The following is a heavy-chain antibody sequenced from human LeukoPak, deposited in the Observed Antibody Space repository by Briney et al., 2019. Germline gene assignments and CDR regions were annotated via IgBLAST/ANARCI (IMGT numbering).Heavy chain of an antibody. J-gene: IGHJ6*03. V-gene: IGHV4-59*01. CDR2: IYYSGST. CDR1: GGTISSYY. Sequence: SETLSLTCTVSGGTISSYYWSWIRQPPGKGLEWIGYIYYSGSTNYNPSLKSRLTISVDTSKNQFSLKLSSVTAADTAVYYCATYGGDSVSYYYHMDVWGTGTTVTVSS. D-gene: IGHD2-21*02. CDR3: ATYGGDSVSYYYHMDV.